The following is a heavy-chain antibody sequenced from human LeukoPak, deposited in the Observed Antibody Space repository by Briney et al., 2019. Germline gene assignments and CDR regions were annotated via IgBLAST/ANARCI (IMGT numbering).Heavy chain of an antibody. Sequence: GGSLRLSCAASGFTFSSYAMHWVRQAPGKGLEWVAVISYDGSNKYYADSVKGRFTISRDNSKNTLYLQMNSLRAEDTAVYYCVVVSYYYDTSGYVDSWGQGTLVTVSS. D-gene: IGHD3-22*01. CDR3: VVVSYYYDTSGYVDS. J-gene: IGHJ4*02. V-gene: IGHV3-30*04. CDR2: ISYDGSNK. CDR1: GFTFSSYA.